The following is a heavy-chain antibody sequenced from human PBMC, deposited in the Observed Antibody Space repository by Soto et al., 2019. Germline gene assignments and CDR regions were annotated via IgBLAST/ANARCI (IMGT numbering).Heavy chain of an antibody. CDR2: ISAYNGNT. V-gene: IGHV1-18*04. CDR1: GYTFTSYG. CDR3: ARHASSSSPLDNYYYYGMDV. Sequence: GASVKVSCKASGYTFTSYGISWVRQAPGQGLEWMGWISAYNGNTNYAQKLQGRVTMTTDTSTSTAYMELRSLRSDDTAVYYCARHASSSSPLDNYYYYGMDVWGQGTTVTVSS. D-gene: IGHD6-6*01. J-gene: IGHJ6*02.